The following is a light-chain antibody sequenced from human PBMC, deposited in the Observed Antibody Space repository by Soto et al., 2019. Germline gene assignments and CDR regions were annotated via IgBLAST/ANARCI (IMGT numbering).Light chain of an antibody. CDR1: SSVHWH. CDR2: GSS. J-gene: IGKJ1*01. CDR3: MQPLQSWT. Sequence: IMVTQSPAALSLSPGDTATLTCRSTSSVHWHLAWYHVRPGQSPRLLISGSSVRANGVPERFSGGGSGTDFTLKISRVEAEDVGVYYCMQPLQSWTFGQGTKVDI. V-gene: IGKV3-15*01.